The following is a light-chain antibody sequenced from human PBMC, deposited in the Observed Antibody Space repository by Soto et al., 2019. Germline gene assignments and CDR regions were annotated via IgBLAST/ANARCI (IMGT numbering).Light chain of an antibody. Sequence: EIVLTQSPGTLSLSPGERATLSCRASQSVSSNNLAWYQQRPGQAPRVVIYGASTRATGIPERFSGSGSGTDFTLTISRLEREDFAVYYCQQYGDSPKYTFGQGTKLEIK. CDR1: QSVSSNN. CDR2: GAS. CDR3: QQYGDSPKYT. V-gene: IGKV3-20*01. J-gene: IGKJ2*01.